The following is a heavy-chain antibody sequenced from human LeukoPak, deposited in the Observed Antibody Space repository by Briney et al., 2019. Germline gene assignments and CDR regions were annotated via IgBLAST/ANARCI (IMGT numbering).Heavy chain of an antibody. CDR2: IYWDDEK. CDR3: AHGISRLLYGSGSFDY. Sequence: SGPTLVKPTQTLTLTCSFSGFSLNTSGVGVGWIRQPPGKALEWLAFIYWDDEKRYSPSLKTRLTVNKDTSKNQVVLTMTNMDPVDTATYYCAHGISRLLYGSGSFDYWGQGTLVTVSS. J-gene: IGHJ4*02. V-gene: IGHV2-5*02. CDR1: GFSLNTSGVG. D-gene: IGHD3-10*01.